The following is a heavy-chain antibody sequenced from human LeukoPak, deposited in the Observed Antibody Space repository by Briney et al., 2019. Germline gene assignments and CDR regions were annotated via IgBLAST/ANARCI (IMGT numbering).Heavy chain of an antibody. D-gene: IGHD5-12*01. V-gene: IGHV3-30-3*01. CDR3: ARDDRGATVTATFDY. Sequence: GGSLRLSCAASGFTFSNHGMHWVRQAPGKGLEWVAVISHDGSSKYYADSVKGRFTISRDNSKNTLYLQMNSLRAEDTAVYYCARDDRGATVTATFDYWGQGTLVTVSS. CDR1: GFTFSNHG. CDR2: ISHDGSSK. J-gene: IGHJ4*02.